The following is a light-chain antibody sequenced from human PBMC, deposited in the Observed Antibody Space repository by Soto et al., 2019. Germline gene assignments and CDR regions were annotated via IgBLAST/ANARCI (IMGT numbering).Light chain of an antibody. CDR3: QQHINRLS. CDR1: QSVSNY. Sequence: DIVLTQSPATLSLSPGERATLSCRASQSVSNYLAWYQQKPGQAPRLLIYDASNRATGIPARFSGSGSGTDFTLTISPLEPEDFAVYYCQQHINRLSFGGGTKVEIK. V-gene: IGKV3-11*01. CDR2: DAS. J-gene: IGKJ4*01.